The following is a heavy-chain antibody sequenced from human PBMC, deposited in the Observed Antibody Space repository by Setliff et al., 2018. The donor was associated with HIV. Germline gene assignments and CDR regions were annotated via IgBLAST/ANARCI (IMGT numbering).Heavy chain of an antibody. J-gene: IGHJ4*02. Sequence: PSETLSLTCTVSGGSISSASYYWTWIRHPAGKGLEWIGHIYTRGTTNYNPSLKSRVTISVEASKIQWSLKLNSVTAADTAVYYCARAIRRAPPSDYLPGDCFDSWGRGTLVTVSS. CDR2: IYTRGTT. CDR1: GGSISSASYY. CDR3: ARAIRRAPPSDYLPGDCFDS. V-gene: IGHV4-61*09. D-gene: IGHD4-17*01.